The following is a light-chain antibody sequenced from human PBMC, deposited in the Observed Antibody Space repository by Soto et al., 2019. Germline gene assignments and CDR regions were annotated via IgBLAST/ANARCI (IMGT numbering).Light chain of an antibody. Sequence: DIQMTQSPSSLSASAGDRVTITCRASESISSWLAWYQQKPGKAPKLLMYKASSLDSGVPSRFSGSGSGTEFTLTISSLQPDDFATYYCQQYNSYSWTFGQGTKVDIK. CDR3: QQYNSYSWT. J-gene: IGKJ1*01. V-gene: IGKV1-5*03. CDR2: KAS. CDR1: ESISSW.